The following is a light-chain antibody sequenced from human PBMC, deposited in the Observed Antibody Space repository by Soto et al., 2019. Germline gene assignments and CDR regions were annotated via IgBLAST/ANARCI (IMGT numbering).Light chain of an antibody. J-gene: IGLJ6*01. CDR3: TSYTPTGALV. V-gene: IGLV2-14*01. CDR2: EVR. CDR1: NTDVGGYNY. Sequence: QSVLTQPASMSGSPGQSITVSCTGTNTDVGGYNYVSWYQHRPGKAPRLMIYEVRNRLSGVSNRFSGSKSGNTASLTISGLQSEDEADYYCTSYTPTGALVFGSGTKLTVL.